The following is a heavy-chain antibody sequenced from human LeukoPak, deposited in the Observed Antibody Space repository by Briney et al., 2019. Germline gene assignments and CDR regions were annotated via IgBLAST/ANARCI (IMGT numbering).Heavy chain of an antibody. V-gene: IGHV3-66*04. CDR1: GFIVSSSY. D-gene: IGHD3-10*01. J-gene: IGHJ3*02. CDR3: ASQAASYYYAAFEM. CDR2: IYTGGTT. Sequence: GGSLRLSCAASGFIVSSSYMSWVRQAPGKGLEWVSVIYTGGTTYYADSVKGRFTISRDNSKNTLYLQMNSLRAEDTAVYYCASQAASYYYAAFEMWGRGTMVTVSS.